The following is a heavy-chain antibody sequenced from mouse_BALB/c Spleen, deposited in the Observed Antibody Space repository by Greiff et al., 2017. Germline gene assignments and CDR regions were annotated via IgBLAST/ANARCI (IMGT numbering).Heavy chain of an antibody. CDR3: ARSGGTTATGFDY. J-gene: IGHJ2*01. V-gene: IGHV5-4*02. CDR2: ISDGGSYT. D-gene: IGHD1-2*01. CDR1: GFTFSDYY. Sequence: EVKLMESGGGLVKPGGSLKLSCAASGFTFSDYYMYWVRQTPEKRLEWVATISDGGSYTYYPDSVKGRFTISRDNAKNNLYLQMSSLKSEDTAMYYCARSGGTTATGFDYWGQGTTLTVSS.